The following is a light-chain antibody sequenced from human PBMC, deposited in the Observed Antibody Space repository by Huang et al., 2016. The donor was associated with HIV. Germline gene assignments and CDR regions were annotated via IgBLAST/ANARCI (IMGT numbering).Light chain of an antibody. V-gene: IGKV2-28*01. CDR1: QSLLHSNGYNY. Sequence: DIVMTQSPLSLPVTPGEPASISCRSSQSLLHSNGYNYLDWYLQKPGQSPQLLMYLSSNRASGVPDRFSGSGSVVDFTLKSSRVEAEDAGVYYCMQSLQTPRTFGQGTRLEMK. CDR3: MQSLQTPRT. CDR2: LSS. J-gene: IGKJ5*01.